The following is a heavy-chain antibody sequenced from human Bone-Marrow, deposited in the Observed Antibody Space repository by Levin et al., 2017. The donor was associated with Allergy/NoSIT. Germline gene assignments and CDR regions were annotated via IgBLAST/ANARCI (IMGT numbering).Heavy chain of an antibody. D-gene: IGHD3-9*01. CDR3: AKGKGRRYFDWLLAVGDY. CDR1: GFAFSSYG. J-gene: IGHJ4*02. CDR2: ISDDGSDQ. Sequence: PGGSLRLSCAASGFAFSSYGMHWVRQAPGKGLEWVAVISDDGSDQYYADSVKGRFTISRDNSKNTLYLQMNSLRAADTAEYYCAKGKGRRYFDWLLAVGDYWGQGTLVTVSS. V-gene: IGHV3-30*18.